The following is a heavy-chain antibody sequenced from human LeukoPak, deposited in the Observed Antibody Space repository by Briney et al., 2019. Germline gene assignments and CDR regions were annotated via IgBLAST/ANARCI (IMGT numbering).Heavy chain of an antibody. Sequence: GASVKVSCKASGYTFTSYDINWVRQAPGQGLEWMGGIIPIFGRANYAQKFQGRVTITADESTSTAYMELSSLRSEDTAVYYCARDFWAGGSYSDYWGQGTLVTVSS. J-gene: IGHJ4*02. CDR3: ARDFWAGGSYSDY. CDR2: IIPIFGRA. CDR1: GYTFTSYD. V-gene: IGHV1-69*13. D-gene: IGHD1-26*01.